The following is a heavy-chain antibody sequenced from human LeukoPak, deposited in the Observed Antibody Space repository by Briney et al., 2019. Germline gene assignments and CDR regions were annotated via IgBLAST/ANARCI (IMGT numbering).Heavy chain of an antibody. CDR2: IIPILGIA. J-gene: IGHJ6*02. Sequence: VASVKVSCKASGGTFSSYAISWVRQAPGQGLEWMGRIIPILGIANYVQKFQGRVTITADKSTSTAYMELSSLRSEDTAVYYCARDRGRWELLYGMDVWGQGTTVTVSS. CDR1: GGTFSSYA. V-gene: IGHV1-69*04. CDR3: ARDRGRWELLYGMDV. D-gene: IGHD1-26*01.